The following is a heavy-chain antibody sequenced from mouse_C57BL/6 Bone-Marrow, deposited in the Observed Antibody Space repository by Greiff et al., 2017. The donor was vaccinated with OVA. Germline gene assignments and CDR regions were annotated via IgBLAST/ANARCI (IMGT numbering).Heavy chain of an antibody. CDR1: GYTFTSYW. V-gene: IGHV1-55*01. D-gene: IGHD1-1*01. Sequence: VKLQQPGAELVKPGASVKMSCKASGYTFTSYWITWVKQRPGQGLEWIGDIYPGSGSTNYNEKFKSKATLTVDTSSSTAYMQLSSLTSEDSAVYYCARSGFTTVVATDYWGQGTTLTVSS. J-gene: IGHJ2*01. CDR2: IYPGSGST. CDR3: ARSGFTTVVATDY.